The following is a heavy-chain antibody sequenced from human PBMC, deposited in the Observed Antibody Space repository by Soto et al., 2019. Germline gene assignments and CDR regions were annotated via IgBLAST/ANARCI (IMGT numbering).Heavy chain of an antibody. Sequence: EVQLLESGGGLVQPGGSLRLSCAASGFTFSSYAMSWVRQAPGKGLEWVSAISGSGGSTYYADSVKGRFTISRDNSKNTLYLQMNSLRAEDTAVYYCAKDLLWFGELLFLPPGWGQGTLVTVSS. CDR2: ISGSGGST. CDR3: AKDLLWFGELLFLPPG. D-gene: IGHD3-10*01. J-gene: IGHJ4*02. V-gene: IGHV3-23*01. CDR1: GFTFSSYA.